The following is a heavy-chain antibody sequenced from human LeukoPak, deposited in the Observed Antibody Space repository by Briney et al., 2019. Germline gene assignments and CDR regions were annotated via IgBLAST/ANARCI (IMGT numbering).Heavy chain of an antibody. J-gene: IGHJ4*02. CDR2: TYSGGNT. CDR3: ARDRGYGGKLGY. Sequence: GGSLRLSCAASGFTVSNNYMNWVRQAPGKGLEWVSVTYSGGNTYYADSVKGRFTISRDNSKNTLHLQMNSLRVEDTAVYYCARDRGYGGKLGYWGQGTLVTVSS. D-gene: IGHD4-23*01. V-gene: IGHV3-66*02. CDR1: GFTVSNNY.